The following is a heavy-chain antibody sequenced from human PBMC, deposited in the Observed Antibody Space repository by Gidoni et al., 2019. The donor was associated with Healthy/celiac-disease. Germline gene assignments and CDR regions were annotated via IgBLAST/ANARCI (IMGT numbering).Heavy chain of an antibody. D-gene: IGHD3-10*01. CDR1: GFTFSSYI. CDR3: ASPGEMSVSWRDYYYGMDV. V-gene: IGHV3-21*01. CDR2: SSSSSSYR. Sequence: EVQLVESGGGLVKPGGSLRLSCAASGFTFSSYIMNWVRQAPGKGLEWVASSSSSSSYRYYADSVKGRFTISRDNAKNSLYLQMNSLRAEDTAVYYCASPGEMSVSWRDYYYGMDVWGQGTTVTVSS. J-gene: IGHJ6*02.